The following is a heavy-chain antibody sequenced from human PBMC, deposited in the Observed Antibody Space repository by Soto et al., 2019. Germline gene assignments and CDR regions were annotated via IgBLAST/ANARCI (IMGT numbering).Heavy chain of an antibody. Sequence: QVQLVESGGGLVKPGGSLRLSCAASGFTFRDYYMKWIRQAPGKGLEWVSYISGSSSHINYADSVKGRFTISRDNAKNSLFLQMNDLRAEDTAVYYCARPRIDSESFYSDFDYWGQGTRVTVSS. D-gene: IGHD3-10*01. CDR1: GFTFRDYY. CDR2: ISGSSSHI. CDR3: ARPRIDSESFYSDFDY. J-gene: IGHJ4*02. V-gene: IGHV3-11*05.